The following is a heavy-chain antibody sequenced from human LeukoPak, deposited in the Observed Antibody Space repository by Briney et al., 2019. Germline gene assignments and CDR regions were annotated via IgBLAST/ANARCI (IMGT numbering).Heavy chain of an antibody. Sequence: AGGSLRLSCAASGFTFSSYAMSWVRQAPGKGLEWVSAISGSGGSTYYADSVKGRFTISRDNSKNTLYLQMNSLRAEDTAVYYCAKSRGYTGYYYYYGMDVWGQGTTVTVSS. V-gene: IGHV3-23*01. J-gene: IGHJ6*02. CDR2: ISGSGGST. CDR3: AKSRGYTGYYYYYGMDV. D-gene: IGHD5-24*01. CDR1: GFTFSSYA.